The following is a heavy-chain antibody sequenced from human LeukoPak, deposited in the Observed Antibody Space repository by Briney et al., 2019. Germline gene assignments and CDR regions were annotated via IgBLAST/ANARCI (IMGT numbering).Heavy chain of an antibody. J-gene: IGHJ4*02. V-gene: IGHV1-2*02. CDR3: ASGNNCDY. CDR2: INPNTVEI. D-gene: IGHD1-14*01. Sequence: ASVKVSCKTSGYTFTGYYMNWVRQAPGQGLEWMGWINPNTVEINYAQNFQGRVTMTRETSVSTAYMQLSSLRSEDTAVYYCASGNNCDYWGQGTLVTVSS. CDR1: GYTFTGYY.